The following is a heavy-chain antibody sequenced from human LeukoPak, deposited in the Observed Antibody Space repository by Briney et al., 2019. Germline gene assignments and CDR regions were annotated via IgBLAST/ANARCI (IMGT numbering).Heavy chain of an antibody. Sequence: GGSLRLSCAASGFTFSDYTMNWVRQAPGKGLEWVSSISSTSHYIYYADSVKGRFTISRDNAKNSLYLQMNSLRAEDTAVCYCASLYGGNLDTDYWGQGTLVTVSS. CDR2: ISSTSHYI. CDR1: GFTFSDYT. D-gene: IGHD4-23*01. CDR3: ASLYGGNLDTDY. V-gene: IGHV3-21*01. J-gene: IGHJ4*02.